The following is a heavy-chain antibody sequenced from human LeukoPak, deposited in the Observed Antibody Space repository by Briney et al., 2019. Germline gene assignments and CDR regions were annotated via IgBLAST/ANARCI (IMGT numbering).Heavy chain of an antibody. CDR1: GFTFDTYT. D-gene: IGHD3-22*01. J-gene: IGHJ4*02. CDR2: INYDGSNT. CDR3: AKDGSSYYYIYY. Sequence: GGSLRLSCAASGFTFDTYTMNWVRQAPGKGLEWLTFINYDGSNTYYADSVKGRFTVSRDDSKSTLYLQMNSLRADDTAVYYCAKDGSSYYYIYYWGQGTLVTVSS. V-gene: IGHV3-30*02.